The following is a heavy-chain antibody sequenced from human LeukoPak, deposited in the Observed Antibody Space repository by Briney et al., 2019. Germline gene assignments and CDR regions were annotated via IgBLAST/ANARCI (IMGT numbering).Heavy chain of an antibody. J-gene: IGHJ4*02. CDR3: ARYIVGAIDY. CDR2: IYYSGST. CDR1: GGSVSSGSYY. D-gene: IGHD1-26*01. Sequence: SETLSLTCTVSGGSVSSGSYYWSWIRQPPGKGLEWIGYIYYSGSTNYNPPLKSRVTISVDTSKNKFSLKLSSVTGADTAVYYCARYIVGAIDYWGQGTLVTVSS. V-gene: IGHV4-61*01.